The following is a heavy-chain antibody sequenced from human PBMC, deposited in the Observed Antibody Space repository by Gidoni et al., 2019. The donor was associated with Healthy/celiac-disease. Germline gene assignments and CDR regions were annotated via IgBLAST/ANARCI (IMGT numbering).Heavy chain of an antibody. CDR2: INPSGGST. D-gene: IGHD1-1*01. J-gene: IGHJ6*02. V-gene: IGHV1-46*03. CDR1: GYTFTSYY. Sequence: QVQLVQSGAEVKKPGASVKVSCNASGYTFTSYYMHWVRQAPGQGLEWMGIINPSGGSTSYAQKFQGRVTMTRNTSTSTVYMELSSLRSEDTAVYYCARVPTTQYYYYGMDVWGQGTTVTVSS. CDR3: ARVPTTQYYYYGMDV.